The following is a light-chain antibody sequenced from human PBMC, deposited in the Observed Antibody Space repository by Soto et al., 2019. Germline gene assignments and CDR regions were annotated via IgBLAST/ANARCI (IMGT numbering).Light chain of an antibody. CDR3: CSYVGINNLWV. CDR1: SSDVGGYKY. Sequence: QSALTQPPSASGSPGQSVTISCTGTSSDVGGYKYVSWYQQHPGKAPKLMIFEVNKRPSGVPDRFSGSKSGNTASLAVSGLQAEDEADYYCCSYVGINNLWVFGTGTKVTVL. J-gene: IGLJ1*01. CDR2: EVN. V-gene: IGLV2-8*01.